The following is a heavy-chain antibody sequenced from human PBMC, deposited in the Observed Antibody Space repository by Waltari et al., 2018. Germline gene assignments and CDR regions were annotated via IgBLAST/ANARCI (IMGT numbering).Heavy chain of an antibody. Sequence: QVQLQESGPGLVKPSQTLSLPCTVSAGSSSSGGYDWSWIRQHPGKGLEWIGYIYYSGSTYYNPSLKSRVTISVDTSKNQFSLKLSSVTAADTAVYYCARYSANSSSWTFDYWGQGTLVTVSS. J-gene: IGHJ4*02. V-gene: IGHV4-31*03. CDR3: ARYSANSSSWTFDY. CDR2: IYYSGST. D-gene: IGHD6-13*01. CDR1: AGSSSSGGYD.